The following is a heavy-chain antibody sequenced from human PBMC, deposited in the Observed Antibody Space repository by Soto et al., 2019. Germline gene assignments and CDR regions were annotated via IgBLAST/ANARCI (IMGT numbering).Heavy chain of an antibody. V-gene: IGHV4-59*11. CDR3: VRTLTSGRQDS. D-gene: IGHD3-10*01. CDR1: GGSISGHY. J-gene: IGHJ5*01. Sequence: SETLSLTCTVSGGSISGHYWSWIRQSPGKGLEWIAYIYYSGSTNYNPSLKSRVTISLDTSKNQFSLKLSSVTAADTAVYYCVRTLTSGRQDSWGQGTTVTVSS. CDR2: IYYSGST.